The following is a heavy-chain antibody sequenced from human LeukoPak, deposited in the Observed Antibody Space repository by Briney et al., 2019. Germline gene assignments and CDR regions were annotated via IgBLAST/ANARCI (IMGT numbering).Heavy chain of an antibody. D-gene: IGHD1-1*01. CDR2: ISSSSSYT. V-gene: IGHV3-11*06. CDR1: GFTFSDYY. Sequence: GGSLRLSCAASGFTFSDYYMSWIRQAPGKGLEWVSYISSSSSYTNYADSVKSRFTISRDNAKNSLYLQMNSLRAEDTAVYYCARLRLQLERLDWFDPWGQGTLVTVSS. J-gene: IGHJ5*02. CDR3: ARLRLQLERLDWFDP.